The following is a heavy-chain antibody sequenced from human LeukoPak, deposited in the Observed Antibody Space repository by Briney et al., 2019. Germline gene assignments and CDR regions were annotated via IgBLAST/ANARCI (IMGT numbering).Heavy chain of an antibody. V-gene: IGHV3-11*03. D-gene: IGHD2-15*01. J-gene: IGHJ6*02. CDR2: ISSSSSYT. CDR3: ARRQVVGGNYYGIDV. CDR1: GFTFSDYY. Sequence: PGGSLRLSCAASGFTFSDYYMSWLRQAPGKGLEWVSYISSSSSYTNYAESVKGRFTISRDNAKNSLYLQMNSLRAEDTAVYYCARRQVVGGNYYGIDVWGQGTTVTVSS.